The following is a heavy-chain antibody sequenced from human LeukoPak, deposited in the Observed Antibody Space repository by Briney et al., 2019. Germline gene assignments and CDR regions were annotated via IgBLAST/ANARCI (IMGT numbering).Heavy chain of an antibody. V-gene: IGHV3-21*01. CDR2: ISSSSSYI. CDR3: AREGERRQYDSSGYYYGGYFDY. CDR1: GFTFSSYS. D-gene: IGHD3-22*01. J-gene: IGHJ4*02. Sequence: GGSLRLSCAASGFTFSSYSMNWVRQAPGKGLEWVSSISSSSSYIYYADSVKGRFTISRDNAKNSLYLQMNSLRAEDTAVYYCAREGERRQYDSSGYYYGGYFDYWGQGTLVTVSS.